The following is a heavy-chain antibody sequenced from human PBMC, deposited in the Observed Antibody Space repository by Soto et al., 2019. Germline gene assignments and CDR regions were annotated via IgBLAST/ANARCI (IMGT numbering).Heavy chain of an antibody. CDR2: IYSSGRT. J-gene: IGHJ3*02. Sequence: PSETLSLTCIVSGVSITNDYWSWIRQPAGKGLEWIGRIYSSGRTNYNPSLKSRVTISADTSKNQFSLKLSSLTAADTAVYYCARDVSPVVFDIWGQGTMVTVSS. CDR1: GVSITNDY. CDR3: ARDVSPVVFDI. D-gene: IGHD3-16*02. V-gene: IGHV4-4*07.